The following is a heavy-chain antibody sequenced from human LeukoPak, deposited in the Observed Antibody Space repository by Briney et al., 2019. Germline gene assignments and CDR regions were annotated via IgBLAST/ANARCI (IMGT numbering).Heavy chain of an antibody. J-gene: IGHJ6*03. D-gene: IGHD2-2*01. CDR1: GYSFTSYW. V-gene: IGHV5-51*01. CDR3: ARQLGARAMPPPGYYYYYYMDV. CDR2: IYPGDSDT. Sequence: GESLKISCKGSGYSFTSYWIGWVRQMPGKGLEWMGIIYPGDSDTRYSPSFQGQVTISADKSSSTAYLQWSSLKASDTAMYYCARQLGARAMPPPGYYYYYYMDVWGKGTTVTVSS.